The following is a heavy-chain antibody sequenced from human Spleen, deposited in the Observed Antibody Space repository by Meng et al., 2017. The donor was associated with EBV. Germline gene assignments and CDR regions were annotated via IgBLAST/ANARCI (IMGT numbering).Heavy chain of an antibody. CDR2: VHYTGST. CDR3: ARPFPSWQSPRLDPFGA. CDR1: GDSISSFYY. J-gene: IGHJ5*02. D-gene: IGHD6-19*01. Sequence: QVQLQESGPGQVNPSETLSLHCTVSGDSISSFYYWGWIRQPPGRGLEWIGSVHYTGSTYYSPSLKSRVTVSVDTSKNQFSLRLTSVTAADTAVYYCARPFPSWQSPRLDPFGAWGQGTLVTVSS. V-gene: IGHV4-39*01.